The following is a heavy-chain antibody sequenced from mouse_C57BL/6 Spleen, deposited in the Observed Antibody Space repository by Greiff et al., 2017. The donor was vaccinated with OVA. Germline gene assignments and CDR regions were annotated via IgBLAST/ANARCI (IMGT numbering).Heavy chain of an antibody. J-gene: IGHJ4*01. Sequence: QVQLQQPGAELVKPGASVKMSCKASGYTFTSYWITWVKQRPGQGLEWIGDIYPGSGSTNYNEKFKSKATLTVDTSSSTAYMQLSSLTSEDSAVYYCARSDGYYYYAMDYWGQGTSVTVSS. V-gene: IGHV1-55*01. CDR2: IYPGSGST. CDR3: ARSDGYYYYAMDY. CDR1: GYTFTSYW. D-gene: IGHD2-3*01.